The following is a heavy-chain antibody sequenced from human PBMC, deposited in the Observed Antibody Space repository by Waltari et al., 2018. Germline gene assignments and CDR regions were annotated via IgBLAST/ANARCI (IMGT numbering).Heavy chain of an antibody. Sequence: QVQLQESGPGLVKPSETLSLTCTVSGGSISRYYWSWIRQPPGKGPEWVGYIHYSGSTNHNPSLKSRVTISVDTSKNQFSLKLSSVTAADTAVYYCARGSGSYYSDAFDIWGQGTMVTVSS. D-gene: IGHD3-10*01. J-gene: IGHJ3*02. CDR1: GGSISRYY. CDR3: ARGSGSYYSDAFDI. CDR2: IHYSGST. V-gene: IGHV4-59*01.